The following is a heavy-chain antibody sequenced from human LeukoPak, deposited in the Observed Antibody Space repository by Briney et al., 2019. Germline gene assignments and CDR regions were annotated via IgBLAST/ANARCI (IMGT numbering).Heavy chain of an antibody. J-gene: IGHJ4*02. Sequence: GGALRLSSATSGFTFISYDMSWVRQPPGRGREWVSGIGDSGGSTYYADSVKGRFTISRDNSKNTLYLQMNSLRTEDTAVYYCAREEGYDILSGLDYWGQGTLVAVSP. V-gene: IGHV3-23*01. D-gene: IGHD3-9*01. CDR1: GFTFISYD. CDR3: AREEGYDILSGLDY. CDR2: IGDSGGST.